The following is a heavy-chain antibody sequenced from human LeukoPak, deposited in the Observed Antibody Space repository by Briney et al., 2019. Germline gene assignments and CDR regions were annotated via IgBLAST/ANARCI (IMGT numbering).Heavy chain of an antibody. CDR2: ISSSSKTI. CDR3: ARDQGIFDY. CDR1: GFTFSSYS. V-gene: IGHV3-48*02. J-gene: IGHJ4*02. Sequence: GGSLRLSCAASGFTFSSYSMNWVRQAPGKGLEWVSYISSSSKTIYYADSVKGRFTISRDNAKNSQYLQMNSLRDEDSAVYYCARDQGIFDYWGQGTLVTVSS.